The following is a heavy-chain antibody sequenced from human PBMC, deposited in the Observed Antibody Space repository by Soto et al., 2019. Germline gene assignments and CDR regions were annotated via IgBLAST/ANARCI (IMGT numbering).Heavy chain of an antibody. D-gene: IGHD1-26*01. Sequence: SQTLSLTCASTGDSVSSNSAGWSWVRQSPSRGLEWLGRTYYRSKWYYEYAVSVGGRITINPDTSKNQYSLQLNSVTPEDTAVYFCARGEQYSGRIFDYWGQGTLVTVS. J-gene: IGHJ4*01. CDR3: ARGEQYSGRIFDY. CDR1: GDSVSSNSAG. V-gene: IGHV6-1*01. CDR2: TYYRSKWYY.